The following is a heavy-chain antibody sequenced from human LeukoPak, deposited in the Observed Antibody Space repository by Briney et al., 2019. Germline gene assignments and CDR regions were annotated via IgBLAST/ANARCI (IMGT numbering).Heavy chain of an antibody. CDR3: ARVGVVAAGNWFDP. Sequence: SETLSLTCTVSAGSISSGDFYWSWIRRSPGKGLEWIGYIYYSGSTYYNPSLKSRVAISVDTSKNQFSLKLSSVTAADTAVYYCARVGVVAAGNWFDPWGQGTLVTVSS. J-gene: IGHJ5*02. CDR1: AGSISSGDFY. CDR2: IYYSGST. D-gene: IGHD2-2*01. V-gene: IGHV4-30-4*01.